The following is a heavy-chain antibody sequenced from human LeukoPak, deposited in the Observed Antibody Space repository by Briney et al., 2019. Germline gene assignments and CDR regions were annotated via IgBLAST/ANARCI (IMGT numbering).Heavy chain of an antibody. Sequence: SETLSLTCTVSGGSISSGDYYWSWIRQPPGKGLEWIGYIYYSGSTYYNPSLKSRVTISVDTSKNQFSLKPSSVTAADTAVYYCARGGAYYYDNSGDAFDIWGQGTMVTVSS. CDR3: ARGGAYYYDNSGDAFDI. V-gene: IGHV4-30-4*08. CDR1: GGSISSGDYY. CDR2: IYYSGST. D-gene: IGHD3-22*01. J-gene: IGHJ3*02.